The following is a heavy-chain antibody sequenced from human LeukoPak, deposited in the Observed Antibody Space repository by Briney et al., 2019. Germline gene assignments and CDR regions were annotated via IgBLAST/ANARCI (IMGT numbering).Heavy chain of an antibody. J-gene: IGHJ4*02. Sequence: SETLSLTCTVSGYSISNDYYWGWIRQPPGKGLEWIGYIYHSGSTYYNPSLRSRLSISLDKSKNQISLKLRSVAAADTAVYYCARANIVGAPFDFWGRGTLVTVSS. D-gene: IGHD1-26*01. CDR2: IYHSGST. V-gene: IGHV4-38-2*02. CDR1: GYSISNDYY. CDR3: ARANIVGAPFDF.